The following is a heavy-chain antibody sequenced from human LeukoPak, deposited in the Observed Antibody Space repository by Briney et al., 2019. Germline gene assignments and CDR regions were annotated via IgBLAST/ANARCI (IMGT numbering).Heavy chain of an antibody. J-gene: IGHJ4*02. CDR3: ARVIAAASTRLDY. Sequence: ASVKVSCKTSGYTFTDFYMYWVRQAPGQGLDYMGWIKLDSGGTNYAPKLQGRVTMTRDTSVSTAYMELSRLRSDDTAMYYCARVIAAASTRLDYWGQGTLVTVSS. CDR1: GYTFTDFY. V-gene: IGHV1-2*02. CDR2: IKLDSGGT. D-gene: IGHD6-13*01.